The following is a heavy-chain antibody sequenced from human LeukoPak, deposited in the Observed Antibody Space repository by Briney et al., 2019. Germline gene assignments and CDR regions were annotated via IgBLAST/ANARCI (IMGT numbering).Heavy chain of an antibody. V-gene: IGHV4-59*13. Sequence: SETLSLTCTVSGDSISSNYWSWIRQPPGKGLEWIGYIYYTGSTNYNPSLKSRVTISVDTSKDQFSLKLNSVTAADTAVYYCARNNKYCSGGSCLNWFDPWGQGTLVTVSS. CDR3: ARNNKYCSGGSCLNWFDP. D-gene: IGHD2-15*01. J-gene: IGHJ5*02. CDR2: IYYTGST. CDR1: GDSISSNY.